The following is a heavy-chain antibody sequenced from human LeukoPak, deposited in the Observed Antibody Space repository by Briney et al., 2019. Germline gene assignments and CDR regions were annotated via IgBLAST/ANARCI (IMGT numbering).Heavy chain of an antibody. CDR1: GFTFSSYA. V-gene: IGHV3-23*01. J-gene: IGHJ4*02. CDR2: ISGSGGST. D-gene: IGHD2-2*01. CDR3: ARGKGPRYCSSTSCWEHGFDY. Sequence: GGSLRLSCAASGFTFSSYAMSWVRQAPGKGLEWVSAISGSGGSTCYADSVKGRFTISRDNSKNTLYLQMNSLRAEDTAVYYCARGKGPRYCSSTSCWEHGFDYWGQGTLVTVSS.